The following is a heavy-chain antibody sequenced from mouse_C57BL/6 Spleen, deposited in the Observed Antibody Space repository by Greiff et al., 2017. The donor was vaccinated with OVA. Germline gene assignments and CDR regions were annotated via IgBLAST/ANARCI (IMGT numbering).Heavy chain of an antibody. CDR1: GYTFTSYW. V-gene: IGHV1-61*01. J-gene: IGHJ2*01. CDR3: ARGEGYENYFDY. Sequence: VQLQQPGAELVRPGSSVKLSCKASGYTFTSYWMDWVKQRPGQGLEWIGNIYPSDSETHYNQKFKDKATLTVDKSSSTAYMQLSSLTSEDSAVYYCARGEGYENYFDYWGQGTTLTVSS. CDR2: IYPSDSET. D-gene: IGHD2-14*01.